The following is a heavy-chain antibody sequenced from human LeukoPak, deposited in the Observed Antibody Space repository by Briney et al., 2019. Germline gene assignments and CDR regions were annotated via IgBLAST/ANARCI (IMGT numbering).Heavy chain of an antibody. V-gene: IGHV4-34*01. D-gene: IGHD3-3*01. CDR2: INHSGST. J-gene: IGHJ4*02. CDR1: GGSFSGYY. Sequence: SETLSLTCAVYGGSFSGYYWSWIRQPPGKGPEWIGEINHSGSTNYNPSLKSRVTISVDTSKNQFSLKLSSVTAADTAVYYCARVINDFWSGYYQLDYWGQGTLVTVSS. CDR3: ARVINDFWSGYYQLDY.